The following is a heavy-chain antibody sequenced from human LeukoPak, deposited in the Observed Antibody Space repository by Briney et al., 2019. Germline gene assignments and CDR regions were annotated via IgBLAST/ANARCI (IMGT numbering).Heavy chain of an antibody. V-gene: IGHV3-23*01. CDR2: ISGSGGST. Sequence: PGGSLRLSCAASGFTFSSYAMSWVRQAPGKGLEWVSAISGSGGSTYYADSVKGRFTISRDNSKNTLYLQMNSLRAEDTAVYYCAKDYDFWSGYPYPYYFDYWGQGTLVTVSS. J-gene: IGHJ4*02. CDR3: AKDYDFWSGYPYPYYFDY. D-gene: IGHD3-3*01. CDR1: GFTFSSYA.